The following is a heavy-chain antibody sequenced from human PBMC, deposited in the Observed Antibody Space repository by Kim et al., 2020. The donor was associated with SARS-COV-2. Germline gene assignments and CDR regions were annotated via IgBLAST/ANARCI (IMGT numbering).Heavy chain of an antibody. D-gene: IGHD2-15*01. Sequence: SVKVSCKASGGTFSSYAISWVRQAPGQGLEWMGGIIPIFGTANYAQKFQGRVTITADDSTSTAYMELSSLRSEDTAVYYCARILTDIVVVVAATPDYYYYGMDVWGQGTTVTVSS. V-gene: IGHV1-69*13. J-gene: IGHJ6*02. CDR1: GGTFSSYA. CDR3: ARILTDIVVVVAATPDYYYYGMDV. CDR2: IIPIFGTA.